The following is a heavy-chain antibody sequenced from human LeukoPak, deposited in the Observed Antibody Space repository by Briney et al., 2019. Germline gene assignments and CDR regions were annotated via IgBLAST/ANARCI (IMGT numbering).Heavy chain of an antibody. CDR2: ISSSSSYI. D-gene: IGHD1-26*01. V-gene: IGHV3-21*01. CDR3: ARLGTPLVGAKDDAFDI. CDR1: GFTFSSYS. Sequence: PGGSLRLSCAASGFTFSSYSMNWVRQAPGKGLEWVSSISSSSSYIYYADSVKGRFTISRDNAKNSLYLQMNSLRAEDTAVYYCARLGTPLVGAKDDAFDIWGQGTMVTVSS. J-gene: IGHJ3*02.